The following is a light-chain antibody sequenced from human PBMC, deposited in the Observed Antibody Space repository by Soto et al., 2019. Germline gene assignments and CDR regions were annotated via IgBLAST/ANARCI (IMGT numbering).Light chain of an antibody. CDR2: EGS. Sequence: QSFLAQPASVSGSPGRSITISCTGTSSDVGSYNLVSWYQQHPGKAPKLMIYEGSKRPSGVSNRFSGSKSGNTASLTISGPQAEDEADYYCCSYAGSSTYVSGTGTRSPS. CDR1: SSDVGSYNL. J-gene: IGLJ1*01. V-gene: IGLV2-23*01. CDR3: CSYAGSSTYV.